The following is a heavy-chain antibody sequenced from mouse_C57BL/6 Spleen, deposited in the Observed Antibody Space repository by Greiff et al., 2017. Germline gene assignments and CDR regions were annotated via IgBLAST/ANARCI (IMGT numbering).Heavy chain of an antibody. CDR1: GYTFTSYW. Sequence: QVQLQQPGAELVQPGASVKLSCKASGYTFTSYWMHWVKQRPGQGLEWIGMIHPNSGSTNYNEKFKSKATLTVDKSSSTAYMELRSLTSEDTAVYYCARTLYDSMDYWGQGTSVTVSS. D-gene: IGHD2-12*01. J-gene: IGHJ4*01. CDR3: ARTLYDSMDY. CDR2: IHPNSGST. V-gene: IGHV1-64*01.